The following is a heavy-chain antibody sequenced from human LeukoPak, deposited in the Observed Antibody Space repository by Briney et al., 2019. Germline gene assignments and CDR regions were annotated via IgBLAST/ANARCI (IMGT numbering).Heavy chain of an antibody. J-gene: IGHJ5*01. CDR2: VYYSGST. CDR1: GDSFSNYY. CDR3: ASSPRLTTSWFLFDS. V-gene: IGHV4-59*08. D-gene: IGHD2-2*01. Sequence: SETLSLTCSVSGDSFSNYYWIWIRQPPGKGLEWFGYVYYSGSTNYNPSLKTRLHLSVDTSKNRFSLKLSSVTAADTAVYYCASSPRLTTSWFLFDSWGHGTLVTVSS.